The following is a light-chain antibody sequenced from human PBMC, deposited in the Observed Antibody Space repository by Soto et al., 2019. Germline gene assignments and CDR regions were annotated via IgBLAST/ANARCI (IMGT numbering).Light chain of an antibody. CDR2: GAS. J-gene: IGKJ5*01. CDR3: HQYHYWPPIT. Sequence: EVVMTQSPATLSVSPGERATLSCRTSQDVRINLAWYQQKPGQAPRLLIQGASTRATGVPVRFSGSGSETEFTLTITSLQSGDSAVYYCHQYHYWPPITFGQGTRLEIK. CDR1: QDVRIN. V-gene: IGKV3-15*01.